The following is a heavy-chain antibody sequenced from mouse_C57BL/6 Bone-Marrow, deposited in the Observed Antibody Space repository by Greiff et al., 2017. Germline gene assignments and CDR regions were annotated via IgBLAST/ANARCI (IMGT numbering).Heavy chain of an antibody. V-gene: IGHV5-4*03. CDR1: GFTFSSYA. Sequence: EVKLVEPGGGLVKPGASLKLSCAASGFTFSSYAMSWVRQTPEKRLEWVATISDGGSYTYYPDNVKGRFTISRDNSKNNPYLQMSHLTSEDTAMYYCARSRLLRYLYAMDYWGQGTSVTVSS. CDR3: ARSRLLRYLYAMDY. D-gene: IGHD1-1*01. J-gene: IGHJ4*01. CDR2: ISDGGSYT.